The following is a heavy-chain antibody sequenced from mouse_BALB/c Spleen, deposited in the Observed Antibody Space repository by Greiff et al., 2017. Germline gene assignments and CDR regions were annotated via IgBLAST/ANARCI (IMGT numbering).Heavy chain of an antibody. J-gene: IGHJ2*01. Sequence: EVKLQESGPELVKPGASVKMSCKASGYTFTSYVMHWVKQKPGQGLEWIGYINPYNDGTKYNEKFKGKATLTSDKSSSTAYMELSSLTSEDSAVYYCARAEQGYYFDYWGQGTTLTVSS. CDR1: GYTFTSYV. V-gene: IGHV1-14*01. CDR3: ARAEQGYYFDY. CDR2: INPYNDGT.